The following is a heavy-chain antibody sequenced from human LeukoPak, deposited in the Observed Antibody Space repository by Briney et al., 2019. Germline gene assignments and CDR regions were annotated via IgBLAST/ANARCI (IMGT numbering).Heavy chain of an antibody. CDR2: LNPKSDGT. J-gene: IGHJ5*02. CDR1: GYTFTGYY. V-gene: IGHV1-2*02. D-gene: IGHD1-1*01. CDR3: ARNDWNDPWFDP. Sequence: ASVKVSCKASGYTFTGYYIHWVRQAPGQGLEWMGWLNPKSDGTNYAQNFQGRVTMTRDTIINTAYMELSRLRSDDTAVYYCARNDWNDPWFDPWGQGTLVTVSS.